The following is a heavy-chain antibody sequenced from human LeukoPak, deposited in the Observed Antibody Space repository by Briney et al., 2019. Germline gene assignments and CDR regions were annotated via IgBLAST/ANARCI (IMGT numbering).Heavy chain of an antibody. J-gene: IGHJ3*02. Sequence: GGSLRLSCAASGFTFSSYGMHWVRQAPGKGLEWVAVISYDGSNKYYADSVKGRFTISRDNAMHTVYLQMNSLRAEDTAVYYCARGGNYWQNAFDIWGQGTVVPVSS. CDR3: ARGGNYWQNAFDI. CDR2: ISYDGSNK. CDR1: GFTFSSYG. D-gene: IGHD1-1*01. V-gene: IGHV3-30*03.